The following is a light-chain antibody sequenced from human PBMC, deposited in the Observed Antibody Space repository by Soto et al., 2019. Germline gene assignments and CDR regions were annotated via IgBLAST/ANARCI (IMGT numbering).Light chain of an antibody. CDR1: QSVSNNY. CDR2: GAS. CDR3: QQRSSWHT. Sequence: EIVLTQSPGTLSLSPGERATLSCRASQSVSNNYLAWYQQKPGQAPRLLIYGASNRATGIPDRFSGSGSGTDFTLTISRLEPEDFAIYYCQQRSSWHTFGQGTKVEIK. V-gene: IGKV3D-20*02. J-gene: IGKJ1*01.